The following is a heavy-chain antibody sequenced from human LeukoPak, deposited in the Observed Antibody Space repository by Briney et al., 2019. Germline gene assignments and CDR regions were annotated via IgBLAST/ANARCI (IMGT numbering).Heavy chain of an antibody. CDR1: GYTFTNHG. Sequence: GASVKVSCKASGYTFTNHGISWVRRAPGQGLEWMGWISTYNGNTNYAQKLQGRVTMTTDTSTSTAYMELRSLRSDDTAVYYCARSGGWAYGDYDGFIAFDIWGQGTMVTVSS. D-gene: IGHD4-17*01. CDR2: ISTYNGNT. J-gene: IGHJ3*02. CDR3: ARSGGWAYGDYDGFIAFDI. V-gene: IGHV1-18*01.